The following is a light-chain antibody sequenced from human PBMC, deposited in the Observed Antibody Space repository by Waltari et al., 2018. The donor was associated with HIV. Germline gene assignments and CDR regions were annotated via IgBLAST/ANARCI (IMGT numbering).Light chain of an antibody. CDR1: TGPVTSGHY. CDR2: DTN. Sequence: QAVVTQEPSLTVSPGGTVTPTCGSSTGPVTSGHYPSWFQQKAGQDPKTLIFDTNDKHSWTPARFAGSLLGGKAALTLSGAEPEDEADYYCMLSYTGGAFWVFGGGTKLTVL. J-gene: IGLJ3*02. CDR3: MLSYTGGAFWV. V-gene: IGLV7-46*01.